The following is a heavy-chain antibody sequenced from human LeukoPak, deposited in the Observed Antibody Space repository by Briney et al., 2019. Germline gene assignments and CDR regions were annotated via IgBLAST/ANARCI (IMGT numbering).Heavy chain of an antibody. Sequence: SETLSLTCTVSGGSISSYYWSWIRQPPGKGLEWIGYIYYSGSTNYNPSLKSRVTISVDTSKNQFSLELSSVTAADTALYYCARENPSGYYNRPIDYWGQGTLVTVSS. CDR1: GGSISSYY. D-gene: IGHD3-22*01. J-gene: IGHJ4*02. V-gene: IGHV4-59*12. CDR2: IYYSGST. CDR3: ARENPSGYYNRPIDY.